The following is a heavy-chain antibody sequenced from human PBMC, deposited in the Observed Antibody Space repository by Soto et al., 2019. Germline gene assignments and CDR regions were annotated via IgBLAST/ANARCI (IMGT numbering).Heavy chain of an antibody. J-gene: IGHJ6*02. D-gene: IGHD6-19*01. V-gene: IGHV1-18*01. Sequence: QAQLVRSGAEVKKPGASVKVSCKASGYTFINHGISWVRQAPGQGLEWMGGIRFYNDNTNYAPKFQGRVTMTTDTSTSTAHMELRSLRSEDTAVYYRARYNSGCCPYGMDVWGQGTTVTVSS. CDR2: IRFYNDNT. CDR3: ARYNSGCCPYGMDV. CDR1: GYTFINHG.